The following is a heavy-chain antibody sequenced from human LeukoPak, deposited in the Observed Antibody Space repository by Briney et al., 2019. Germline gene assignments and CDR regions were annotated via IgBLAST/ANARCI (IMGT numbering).Heavy chain of an antibody. CDR2: INPNSGGT. CDR3: ARGIVVAVAATHAHGWFDP. V-gene: IGHV1-2*02. J-gene: IGHJ5*02. D-gene: IGHD2-15*01. Sequence: ASVKVSCEASGYTFTGYYMHWVRQAPGRGLEWMGWINPNSGGTNYAQKFQGRVTMTRDTSISTAYMELSRLRSDDTAVYYCARGIVVAVAATHAHGWFDPWGQGTLVTVSS. CDR1: GYTFTGYY.